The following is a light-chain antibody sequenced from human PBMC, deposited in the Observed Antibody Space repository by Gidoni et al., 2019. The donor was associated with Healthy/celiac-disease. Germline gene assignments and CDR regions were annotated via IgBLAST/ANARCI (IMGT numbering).Light chain of an antibody. CDR2: WAS. Sequence: DIVMTQSPDFLAVSLGERATINCKSSQCVLYSSNNKNYLAWYQQKPGQPPKLLIYWASTRESGVPDRFSGSGSGTDFTLTISRLQAEDVAVYYCQQYYSTPFTFXPXTKVDIK. J-gene: IGKJ3*01. CDR3: QQYYSTPFT. V-gene: IGKV4-1*01. CDR1: QCVLYSSNNKNY.